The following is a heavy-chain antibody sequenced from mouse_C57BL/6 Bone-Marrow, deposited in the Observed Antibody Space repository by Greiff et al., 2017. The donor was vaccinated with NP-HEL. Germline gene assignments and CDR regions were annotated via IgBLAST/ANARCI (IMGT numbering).Heavy chain of an antibody. Sequence: EVMLVESGGGLVKPGGSLKLSCAASGFTFSSYAMSWVRQTPEKRLEWVATISDGGSYTYYPDNVKGRFTISRDNAKNNLYLQMSHLKSEDTAMYYCARGGMAYWGQGTLVTVSA. CDR2: ISDGGSYT. CDR1: GFTFSSYA. V-gene: IGHV5-4*03. J-gene: IGHJ3*01. CDR3: ARGGMAY.